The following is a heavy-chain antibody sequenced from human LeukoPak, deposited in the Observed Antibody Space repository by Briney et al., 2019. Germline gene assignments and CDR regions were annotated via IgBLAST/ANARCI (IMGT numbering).Heavy chain of an antibody. V-gene: IGHV4-30-2*01. CDR1: GGSISSGGYS. CDR2: IYHSGST. Sequence: SQTLSLTCAVSGGSISSGGYSWSWIRQPPGKGLEWIGYIYHSGSTYYNPSLKSRVTISVDRSKNQFSLELSSVTAADTAVYYCARVGYSGSYYGGAFDIWGQGTMVTVSS. CDR3: ARVGYSGSYYGGAFDI. J-gene: IGHJ3*02. D-gene: IGHD1-26*01.